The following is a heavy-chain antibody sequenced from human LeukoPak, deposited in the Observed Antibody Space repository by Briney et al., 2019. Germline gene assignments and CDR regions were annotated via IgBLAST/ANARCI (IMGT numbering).Heavy chain of an antibody. V-gene: IGHV5-51*01. Sequence: GESLKISCQSSGHSFASYWIGWVRQMPGQGLEWMGFIYPGDSDTRYSPSFEGQVTISVDKSITTAYLQWTSLKASDTAMYYCARLAGNNWLDPWGQGTLVTVSS. CDR2: IYPGDSDT. J-gene: IGHJ5*02. CDR3: ARLAGNNWLDP. CDR1: GHSFASYW.